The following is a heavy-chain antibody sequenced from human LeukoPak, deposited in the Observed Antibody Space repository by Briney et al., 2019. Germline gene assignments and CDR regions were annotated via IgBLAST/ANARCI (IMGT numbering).Heavy chain of an antibody. D-gene: IGHD2-2*01. J-gene: IGHJ4*02. V-gene: IGHV4-39*01. Sequence: SETLSLTCTVSGGSLSSSNNYWGWTRQPPGKGVEWFGSISYSGGTCYNPSLRGRVTISLDTSKNQSSLKLSSVTAADTAVYYCASRYCSSTSSYYYFDYWGQGTLVTVSS. CDR2: ISYSGGT. CDR1: GGSLSSSNNY. CDR3: ASRYCSSTSSYYYFDY.